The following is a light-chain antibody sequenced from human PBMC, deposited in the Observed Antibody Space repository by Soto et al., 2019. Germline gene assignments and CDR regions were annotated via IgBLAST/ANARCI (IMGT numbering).Light chain of an antibody. Sequence: EIVLTQSPGTLSLSPGERATLSCRASQSISSGFLAWYQQKPGQAPRLLIQGASSRATGIPDRFSGSGSGTDFTLTISRLEPEDFAVYYCQLLTFGGGTKVEIK. CDR1: QSISSGF. CDR2: GAS. V-gene: IGKV3-20*01. J-gene: IGKJ4*01. CDR3: QLLT.